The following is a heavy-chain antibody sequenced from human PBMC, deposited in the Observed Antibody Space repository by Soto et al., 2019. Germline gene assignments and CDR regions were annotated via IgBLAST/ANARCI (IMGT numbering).Heavy chain of an antibody. CDR3: ARFVAAAEKPPSRRAFDI. Sequence: GGSLRLSCAASGFTFDDYAMHWVRQAPGKGLEWVSGISWNSGSIGYADSVKGRFTISRDNAKNSLYLQMNSLRAEETALYYCARFVAAAEKPPSRRAFDIWGQGTMVTVSS. CDR1: GFTFDDYA. J-gene: IGHJ3*02. D-gene: IGHD6-13*01. V-gene: IGHV3-9*01. CDR2: ISWNSGSI.